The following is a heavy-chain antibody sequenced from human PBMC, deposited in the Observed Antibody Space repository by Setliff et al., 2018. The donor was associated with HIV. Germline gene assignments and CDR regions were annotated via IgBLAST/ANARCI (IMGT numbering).Heavy chain of an antibody. CDR1: GYTFTSYA. Sequence: GASVKVSCKASGYTFTSYAMHWVRQAPGQRLEWMGWINAGNGNTKYSQKFQGRVTITRDTSASTAYMELSSLRSEDTAVYYCARAAITMIVVIANYGMDVWGQGTTVTVSS. D-gene: IGHD3-22*01. CDR2: INAGNGNT. CDR3: ARAAITMIVVIANYGMDV. V-gene: IGHV1-3*01. J-gene: IGHJ6*02.